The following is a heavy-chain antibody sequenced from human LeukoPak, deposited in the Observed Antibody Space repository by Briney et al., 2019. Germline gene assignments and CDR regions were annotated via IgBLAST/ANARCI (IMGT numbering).Heavy chain of an antibody. CDR2: INWNGGSK. Sequence: GGSLRLSCAASGFTYSSYAMSWVRQAPGKGLEWVCGINWNGGSKGYADSVKGRFTISRDNAKNSLYLQMNSPRAEDTAVYYCAREAPDRGIDWGQGTLVTVSS. D-gene: IGHD3-16*01. CDR1: GFTYSSYA. J-gene: IGHJ4*02. V-gene: IGHV3-20*04. CDR3: AREAPDRGID.